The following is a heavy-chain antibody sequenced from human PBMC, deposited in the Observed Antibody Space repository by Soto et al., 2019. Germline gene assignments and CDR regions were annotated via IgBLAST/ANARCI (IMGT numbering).Heavy chain of an antibody. V-gene: IGHV4-39*01. Sequence: SETLSLTCTVSGRSISSSSYYWGWIRHPPGKGLEWIGSIYYSGSTYYNPSLKSRVTISVDTSKNQFSLKLSSVTAADTAVYYCARLIYSNGWTRYYYYYGMDVWGQGTTVTVSS. CDR1: GRSISSSSYY. CDR3: ARLIYSNGWTRYYYYYGMDV. D-gene: IGHD6-19*01. CDR2: IYYSGST. J-gene: IGHJ6*02.